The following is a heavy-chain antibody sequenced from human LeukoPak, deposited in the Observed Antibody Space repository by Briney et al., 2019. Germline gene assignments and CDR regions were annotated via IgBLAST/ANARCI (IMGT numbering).Heavy chain of an antibody. CDR2: IYNDGST. Sequence: GGSLRLSCAASGFSFRSNYMTWVRQAPGKGLEWVSLIYNDGSTYYADSVKGRFTISRDNSKNTLYLQMNSLRAEDTAVYYCARGRYYFDYWGQGTLVTVSS. V-gene: IGHV3-53*01. CDR1: GFSFRSNY. J-gene: IGHJ4*02. CDR3: ARGRYYFDY.